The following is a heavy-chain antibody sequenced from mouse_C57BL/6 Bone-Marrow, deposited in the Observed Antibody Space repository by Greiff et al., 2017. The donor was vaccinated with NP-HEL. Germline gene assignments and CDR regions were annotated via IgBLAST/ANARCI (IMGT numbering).Heavy chain of an antibody. D-gene: IGHD4-1*01. CDR2: ISDGGSYT. J-gene: IGHJ2*01. V-gene: IGHV5-4*01. CDR1: GFTFSSYA. CDR3: ARVNCSFDY. Sequence: DVQLVESGGGLVKPGGSLKLSCAASGFTFSSYAMSWVRQTPEKRLEWVATISDGGSYTYYPDNVKGRFTISRDNAKNNLYLQMSHLKSEDTAMYYCARVNCSFDYWGQGTTLTVSS.